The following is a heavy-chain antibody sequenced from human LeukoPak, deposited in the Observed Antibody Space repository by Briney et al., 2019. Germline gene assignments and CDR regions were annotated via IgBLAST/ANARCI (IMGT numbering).Heavy chain of an antibody. CDR1: GFTFSSYA. CDR3: AKDYVWGSHRHQYFDY. Sequence: PGGSLRLSCAASGFTFSSYAMSWVRQAPGKGLEWVSAISGSGGSTYYADSVKGRFTISRDNSKNTLYLQMNSLRAEDTAVYYCAKDYVWGSHRHQYFDYWGQGTLVTVSS. D-gene: IGHD3-16*02. V-gene: IGHV3-23*01. CDR2: ISGSGGST. J-gene: IGHJ4*02.